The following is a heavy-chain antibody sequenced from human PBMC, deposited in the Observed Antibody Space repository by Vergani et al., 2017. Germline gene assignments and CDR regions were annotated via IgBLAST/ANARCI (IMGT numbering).Heavy chain of an antibody. D-gene: IGHD2-8*01. CDR2: IYWDDDK. J-gene: IGHJ5*02. CDR1: GFSLSTSGVG. CDR3: ARRLTQAGYCTNGVCPNWFDP. V-gene: IGHV2-5*02. Sequence: QITLKESGPTLVKPTQTLTLTCTFSGFSLSTSGVGVGWIRQPPGKALEWLALIYWDDDKRYSPSLKSRLTITKDTSKNQVVLTMTNMDPVDTATYYCARRLTQAGYCTNGVCPNWFDPWGQGTLVTVSS.